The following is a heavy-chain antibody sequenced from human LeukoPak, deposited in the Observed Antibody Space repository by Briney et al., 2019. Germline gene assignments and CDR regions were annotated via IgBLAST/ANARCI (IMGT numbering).Heavy chain of an antibody. Sequence: GGSLRLSCAASGFTFSNAWMNWVRQAPGKGLEWVGRIKSKTDGGTTDYAAPVKGRFTISRDDSKNTLYLQMNSLKTEDTAVYYCTTLRRIYCSSTSCHYYYGMDVWGQGTTVTVSS. CDR3: TTLRRIYCSSTSCHYYYGMDV. CDR1: GFTFSNAW. CDR2: IKSKTDGGTT. D-gene: IGHD2-2*01. V-gene: IGHV3-15*07. J-gene: IGHJ6*02.